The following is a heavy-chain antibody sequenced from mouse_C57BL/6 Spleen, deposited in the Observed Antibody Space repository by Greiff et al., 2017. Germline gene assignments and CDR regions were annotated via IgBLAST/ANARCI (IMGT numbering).Heavy chain of an antibody. V-gene: IGHV3-6*01. CDR1: GYSITSGYY. D-gene: IGHD2-4*01. CDR3: ARANFPDYDGFAY. Sequence: EVQRVESGPGLVKPSQSLSLTCSVTGYSITSGYYWNWIRQFPGNKLEWMGYISYDGSNNYNPSLKNRISITRDTSKNQFFLKLNSVTTEDTATYYCARANFPDYDGFAYWGQGTLVTVSA. CDR2: ISYDGSN. J-gene: IGHJ3*01.